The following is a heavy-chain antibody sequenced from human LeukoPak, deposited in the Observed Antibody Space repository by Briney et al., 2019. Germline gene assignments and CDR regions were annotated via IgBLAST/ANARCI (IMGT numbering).Heavy chain of an antibody. D-gene: IGHD3-22*01. V-gene: IGHV4-4*07. CDR2: IYTSGST. J-gene: IGHJ4*02. Sequence: SETLSLTCTVSGGSISSYYWGWIRQPAGKGLEWIGRIYTSGSTNYNPSLKSQVTMSVDTSKNQFSLKLSSVTAADTAMYYCARGDSSGFARPFDYWGQGTPVTVSS. CDR1: GGSISSYY. CDR3: ARGDSSGFARPFDY.